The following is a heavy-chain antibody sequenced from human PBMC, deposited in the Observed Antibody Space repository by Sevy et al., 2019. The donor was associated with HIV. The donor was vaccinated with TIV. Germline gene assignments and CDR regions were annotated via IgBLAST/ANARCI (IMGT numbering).Heavy chain of an antibody. D-gene: IGHD3-22*01. J-gene: IGHJ4*02. CDR3: AKEGGGYYYDSSGLFDY. CDR2: ISGSGYLT. CDR1: GFTFSSYA. Sequence: GGSLSLSCAASGFTFSSYAMSWVRQAPGKGLEWVSAISGSGYLTYYTDSVKGRFTISRDNSKNTLYLQMNSLRAEDTAVYYCAKEGGGYYYDSSGLFDYWGQGTLVTVSS. V-gene: IGHV3-23*01.